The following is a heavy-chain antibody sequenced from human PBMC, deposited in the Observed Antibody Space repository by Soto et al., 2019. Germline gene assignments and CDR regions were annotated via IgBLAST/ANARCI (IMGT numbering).Heavy chain of an antibody. J-gene: IGHJ2*01. D-gene: IGHD3-16*01. CDR3: TTWYYAYVWGELARAAQGYFDL. CDR2: ISYGGSNN. CDR1: GFTFSSYG. Sequence: QVQLVESGGGVVQPGRSLRLSCAASGFTFSSYGMHWVRQAPGKGLEWVEDISYGGSNNYYADSVKGRFTISRDNSKNALDLQMSSVRDEDTGVYYCTTWYYAYVWGELARAAQGYFDLWGRGTLVTVSS. V-gene: IGHV3-30*03.